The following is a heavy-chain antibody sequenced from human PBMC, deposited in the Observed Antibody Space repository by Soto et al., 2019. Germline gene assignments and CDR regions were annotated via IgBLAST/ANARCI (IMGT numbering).Heavy chain of an antibody. CDR3: AKASDPPWVIRTTFYNASLKGRVTISVDTSKNQFSLRLTSVTATDTAVYFCARQKWEQPKWFDP. D-gene: IGHD1-1*01. J-gene: IGHJ5*02. CDR2: ISGSGGST. CDR1: EVSSCSCA. Sequence: RDSCGVGEVSSCSCALSRVSKNPGKGLEWVSAISGSGGSTYYADSVKGRFTISRDNSKNTLYLQMNSLRAEDTAVYYCAKASDPPWVIRTTFYNASLKGRVTISVDTSKNQFSLRLTSVTATDTAVYFCARQKWEQPKWFDPWGQGTLVTVSS. V-gene: IGHV3-23*01.